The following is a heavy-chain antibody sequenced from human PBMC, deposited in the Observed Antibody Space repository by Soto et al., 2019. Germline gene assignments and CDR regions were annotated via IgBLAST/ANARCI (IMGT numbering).Heavy chain of an antibody. J-gene: IGHJ3*02. Sequence: KSSETLSLTCTVSGGSVSSGSYYWSWIRQPPGKGLEWIGYIYHSGSTNYNPSLKSRVTISVDTSKNQFSLKLSSVTAADTAVYYCARVRFNRPPGDAFDIWGQGTMVTVSS. CDR2: IYHSGST. V-gene: IGHV4-61*01. CDR1: GGSVSSGSYY. D-gene: IGHD3-10*01. CDR3: ARVRFNRPPGDAFDI.